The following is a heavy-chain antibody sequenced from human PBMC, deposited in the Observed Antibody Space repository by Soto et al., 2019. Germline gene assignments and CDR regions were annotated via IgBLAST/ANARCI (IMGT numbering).Heavy chain of an antibody. D-gene: IGHD1-1*01. V-gene: IGHV1-69*06. CDR1: GGIFSSYA. Sequence: ASVTVSCKASGGIFSSYAMSWVRKVQGQRLEWMGGIIPIFRTSNYAQKYQGRVTTTAVKSTSTAYMKLSRQRPEDTAVNYCAWKDYYYCMDVWGQGTTLTVSS. CDR3: AWKDYYYCMDV. J-gene: IGHJ6*02. CDR2: IIPIFRTS.